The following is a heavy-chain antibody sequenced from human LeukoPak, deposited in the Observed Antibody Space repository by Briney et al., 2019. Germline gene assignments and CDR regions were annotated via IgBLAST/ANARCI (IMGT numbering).Heavy chain of an antibody. CDR3: ARPGVLQDSSSWLDY. D-gene: IGHD6-13*01. CDR2: IYPGDSDT. J-gene: IGHJ4*02. CDR1: GYSFTSYW. Sequence: GESLKISCKGSGYSFTSYWIGWVRQMPGKGLERMGIIYPGDSDTRYSPSFQGQVTISADKSISTAYLQWSSLKASDTAMYYCARPGVLQDSSSWLDYWGQGTLVTVSS. V-gene: IGHV5-51*01.